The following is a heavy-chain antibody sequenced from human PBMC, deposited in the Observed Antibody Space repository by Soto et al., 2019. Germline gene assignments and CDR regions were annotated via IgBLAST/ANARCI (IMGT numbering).Heavy chain of an antibody. D-gene: IGHD3-10*02. CDR2: IYHSGST. Sequence: QVQLQESGPGLVKPSGTLSLTCAVSGGSISSSNWWSWVRQPPGKGLEWIGEIYHSGSTNYNPSLKSRVTISVHKSNNQFSLKLSSVTAADTALYYCASVRGGYYYAMDVWGQGTTVTVSS. CDR1: GGSISSSNW. J-gene: IGHJ6*02. CDR3: ASVRGGYYYAMDV. V-gene: IGHV4-4*02.